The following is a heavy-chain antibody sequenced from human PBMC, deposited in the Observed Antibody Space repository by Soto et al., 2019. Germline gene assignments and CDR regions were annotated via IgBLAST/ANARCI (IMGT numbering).Heavy chain of an antibody. CDR1: GFTFSSYW. CDR3: ARDYGPVKYNWTPTDY. CDR2: IKQDGSEK. D-gene: IGHD1-20*01. V-gene: IGHV3-7*01. Sequence: GGSLRLSCAASGFTFSSYWMSWVRQAPGKGLEWVANIKQDGSEKYYGDSVKGRFTISRDNAKNSLYLQMNSLRAEDTAVYYCARDYGPVKYNWTPTDYWGQGTLVTVSS. J-gene: IGHJ4*02.